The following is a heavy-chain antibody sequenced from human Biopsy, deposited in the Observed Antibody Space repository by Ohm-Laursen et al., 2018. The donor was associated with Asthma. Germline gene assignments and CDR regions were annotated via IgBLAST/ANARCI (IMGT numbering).Heavy chain of an antibody. D-gene: IGHD6-25*01. CDR1: GFSFSDYY. CDR2: ISSSGSTT. Sequence: GSLRLSCAASGFSFSDYYMTWMRQAPGKGLEWVSSISSSGSTTYPAESVTGRFTISRDNAQKSLFLQMGSLRAEDTAIYYCARVFESSEWGPFYHFGLDVWGQGTTVAVSS. J-gene: IGHJ6*02. V-gene: IGHV3-11*01. CDR3: ARVFESSEWGPFYHFGLDV.